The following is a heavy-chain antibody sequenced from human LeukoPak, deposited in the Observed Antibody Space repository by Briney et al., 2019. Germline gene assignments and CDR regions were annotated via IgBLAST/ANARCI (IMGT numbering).Heavy chain of an antibody. V-gene: IGHV1-69*06. J-gene: IGHJ3*01. CDR2: IIPIFGTA. CDR1: GGTFSNYA. Sequence: ASVKVSCKASGGTFSNYAISWVRQAPGQGLEWMGGIIPIFGTANYAQKFRGRVTITADKSTRTAYMELSGLRSEDTAVYYCATHLLYYYDSSGYYYRAFDVWGQGTMVTVSS. CDR3: ATHLLYYYDSSGYYYRAFDV. D-gene: IGHD3-22*01.